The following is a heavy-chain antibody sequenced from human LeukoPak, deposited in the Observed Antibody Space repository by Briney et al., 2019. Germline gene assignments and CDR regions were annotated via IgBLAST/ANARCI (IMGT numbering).Heavy chain of an antibody. CDR2: IGSSVTSI. V-gene: IGHV3-11*01. Sequence: GGSLRLSCVASGFTFSDHYMSWIRQAPGKGLDWVSYIGSSVTSIYYADSVKGRFTISRGNANNSLYLQMNSLRAEDTAVYYCARGALNWVDPWGQGTLVTVSS. CDR1: GFTFSDHY. CDR3: ARGALNWVDP. J-gene: IGHJ5*02.